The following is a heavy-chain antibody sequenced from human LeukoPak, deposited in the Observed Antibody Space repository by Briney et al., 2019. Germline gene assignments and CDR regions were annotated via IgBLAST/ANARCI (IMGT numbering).Heavy chain of an antibody. CDR3: ARGEYYYDSSGPPRF. CDR2: IYQSGST. Sequence: PSQTLSLTCAVSGGSISSGGYSWSWIRQPPGKGLEWIGYIYQSGSTYYNPSLKSRVTISVDRSKNQFSLKLSSVTAADTAVYYCARGEYYYDSSGPPRFWGQGTLVTVSS. J-gene: IGHJ4*02. CDR1: GGSISSGGYS. D-gene: IGHD3-22*01. V-gene: IGHV4-30-2*01.